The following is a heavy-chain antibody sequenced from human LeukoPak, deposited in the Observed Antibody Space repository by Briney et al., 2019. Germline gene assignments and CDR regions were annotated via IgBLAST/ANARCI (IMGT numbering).Heavy chain of an antibody. J-gene: IGHJ4*02. Sequence: GAAVKVSCKASGYPFDNFVLTWVRQAPGQGLEWMGWISAYNGNTHYAQKFRGRLTMTTDTSTTTAYLELRSLKSDDTAVYYCARDRLGGDLTGESLYWGQGTLVTVSS. D-gene: IGHD4-17*01. V-gene: IGHV1-18*01. CDR3: ARDRLGGDLTGESLY. CDR1: GYPFDNFV. CDR2: ISAYNGNT.